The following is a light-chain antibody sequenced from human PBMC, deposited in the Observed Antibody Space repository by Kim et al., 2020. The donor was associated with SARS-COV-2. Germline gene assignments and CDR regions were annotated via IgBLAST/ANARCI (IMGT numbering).Light chain of an antibody. CDR2: WAS. CDR1: QTVLYSSDNHTY. CDR3: HQEFTIPQS. V-gene: IGKV4-1*01. J-gene: IGKJ2*01. Sequence: DIVMTQLQDSLAVSLGERATINCKSGQTVLYSSDNHTYLAWYQQTPGQPPHLLIYWASTRESGVPDRFSGSGSGIDFTLTISSLQPEDVAVSYWHQEFTIPQSFGQGTK.